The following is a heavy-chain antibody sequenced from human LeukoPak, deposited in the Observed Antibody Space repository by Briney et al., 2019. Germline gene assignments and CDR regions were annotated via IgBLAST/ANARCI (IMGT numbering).Heavy chain of an antibody. J-gene: IGHJ5*02. CDR2: IYYNEYT. Sequence: SETLSLTCTVSRGSVSSSSYYWGWIRQPPGKGLEWIGSIYYNEYTYYNPSLKSRVTISVDTSKNQFSLKLSSVTAADTAVYYCARHEYSGSYYGLSWFDPWGPGTLVTVSS. CDR1: RGSVSSSSYY. V-gene: IGHV4-39*01. CDR3: ARHEYSGSYYGLSWFDP. D-gene: IGHD1-26*01.